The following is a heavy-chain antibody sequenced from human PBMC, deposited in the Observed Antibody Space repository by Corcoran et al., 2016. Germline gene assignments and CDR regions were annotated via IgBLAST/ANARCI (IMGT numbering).Heavy chain of an antibody. CDR1: GGTFSSYA. CDR2: IIPIFGTA. D-gene: IGHD3-22*01. CDR3: ASLYYYDSSGYYSVTPFDY. Sequence: QVQLVQSGAEVKKPGSSVKVSCKASGGTFSSYAISWVRQAPGQGLEWMGGIIPIFGTANYAQKFQGRVTITADESTSTAYIELSSLRSEDTAVYYCASLYYYDSSGYYSVTPFDYWGQGTLVTVSS. J-gene: IGHJ4*02. V-gene: IGHV1-69*01.